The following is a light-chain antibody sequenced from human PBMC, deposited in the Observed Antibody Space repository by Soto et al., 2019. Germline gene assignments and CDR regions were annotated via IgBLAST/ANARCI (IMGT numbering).Light chain of an antibody. CDR1: SSDVGGYNY. Sequence: QSVLTQPPSASGSPGQSVTISCTGTSSDVGGYNYVSWYQQHPGKAPKLMIYEVNKRPSGVPDRFSGSKSGNTASLTVSGLQAEDEADYYCSLYAGSNNLVFGGGTKLTVL. J-gene: IGLJ2*01. V-gene: IGLV2-8*01. CDR2: EVN. CDR3: SLYAGSNNLV.